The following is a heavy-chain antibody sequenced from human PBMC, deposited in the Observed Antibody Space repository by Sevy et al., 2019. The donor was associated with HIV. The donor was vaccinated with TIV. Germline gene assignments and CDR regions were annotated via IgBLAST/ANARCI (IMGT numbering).Heavy chain of an antibody. D-gene: IGHD1-7*01. CDR1: GFPFSDAW. CDR3: TTDGVTGTTWMRAFDL. Sequence: GGSLRLSCAASGFPFSDAWMNWVRQAPGKGLEWVGLIKNENDGGTTDYAAPVKGRSTISRDDSKNTLYLQMSSLKTVDAVIYDCTTDGVTGTTWMRAFDLWGQGTMVTASS. CDR2: IKNENDGGTT. J-gene: IGHJ3*01. V-gene: IGHV3-15*01.